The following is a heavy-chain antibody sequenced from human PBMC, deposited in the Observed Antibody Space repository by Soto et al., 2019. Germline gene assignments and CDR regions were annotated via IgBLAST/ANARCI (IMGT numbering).Heavy chain of an antibody. CDR1: GYTFTGYY. V-gene: IGHV1-2*04. J-gene: IGHJ4*02. CDR2: INPNSGGT. D-gene: IGHD2-2*01. CDR3: ARSVGNIVVVPAAYFDY. Sequence: ASVKVSCKASGYTFTGYYMHWVRQAPGQGLEWMGWINPNSGGTNYAQKFQGWVTMTRDTSISTAYMELSRLGSDDTAVYYCARSVGNIVVVPAAYFDYWGQGTLVTVSS.